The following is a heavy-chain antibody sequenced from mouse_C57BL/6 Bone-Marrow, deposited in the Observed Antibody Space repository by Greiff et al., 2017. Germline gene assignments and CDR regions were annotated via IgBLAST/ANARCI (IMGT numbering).Heavy chain of an antibody. V-gene: IGHV1-75*01. D-gene: IGHD2-2*01. CDR3: ARLLWLRRGRFDY. J-gene: IGHJ2*01. Sequence: QVQLKESGPELVKPGASVKISCKASGYTFTDYYINWVKQRPGQGLEWIGWIFPGSGSTYYNEKFKGKATLTVDKSSSTAYMLLSSLTSEDSAVYFGARLLWLRRGRFDYWGQGTTLTVSS. CDR2: IFPGSGST. CDR1: GYTFTDYY.